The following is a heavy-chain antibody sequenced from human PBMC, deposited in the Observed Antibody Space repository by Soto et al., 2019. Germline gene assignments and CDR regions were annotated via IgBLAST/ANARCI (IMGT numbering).Heavy chain of an antibody. CDR1: GYTFTSYA. CDR2: INAGNGNT. CDR3: ARDKGDCSSTSCYEFYYYCYGMDV. J-gene: IGHJ6*02. Sequence: QVQLVQSGAEVKKPGASVKVSCKASGYTFTSYAMHWVRQAPGQRLEWMGCINAGNGNTKYSQKFQGRVTVSRDTSASAAYMELRSLRSEDKAVYYCARDKGDCSSTSCYEFYYYCYGMDVWGQETTVTVSS. V-gene: IGHV1-3*01. D-gene: IGHD2-2*01.